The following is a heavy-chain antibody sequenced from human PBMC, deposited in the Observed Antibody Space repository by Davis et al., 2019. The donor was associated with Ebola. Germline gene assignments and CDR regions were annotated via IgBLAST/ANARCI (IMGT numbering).Heavy chain of an antibody. D-gene: IGHD3-22*01. CDR3: ARDGWRYYYDSSGYYYYFDY. J-gene: IGHJ4*02. CDR2: IYTSGST. CDR1: GGSISSYY. Sequence: PSETLSLTCTVSGGSISSYYWSWIRQPAGKGLEWIGRIYTSGSTNYNPSLKSRVTMSVDTSKNQFSLKLSSVTAADTAVYYCARDGWRYYYDSSGYYYYFDYWGQGTLVTVSS. V-gene: IGHV4-4*07.